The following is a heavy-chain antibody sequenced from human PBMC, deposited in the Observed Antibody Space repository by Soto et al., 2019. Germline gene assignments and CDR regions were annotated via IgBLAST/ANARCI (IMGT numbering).Heavy chain of an antibody. CDR2: IYPGDSDT. Sequence: GESLKISGNGSGYSFTSYCIGLVLQMPGKGLDWMWIIYPGDSDTRYSPSFQGQVTISADKSISTAYLQWSSLKASDTAMYYCARLVIAAAGLDVWGQGTTVTFSS. CDR1: GYSFTSYC. CDR3: ARLVIAAAGLDV. V-gene: IGHV5-51*01. J-gene: IGHJ6*02. D-gene: IGHD6-13*01.